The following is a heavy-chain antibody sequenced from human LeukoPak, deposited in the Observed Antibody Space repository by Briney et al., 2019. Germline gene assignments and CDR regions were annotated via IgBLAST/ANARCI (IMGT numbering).Heavy chain of an antibody. CDR3: ARDLFSGRPEVLVVAAGDY. J-gene: IGHJ4*02. Sequence: ASVKVSCKASGYTFTDYYIHWVRQAPGQGLEWMGWINPNSGGTNYAQKFQGRVTMTRDTSVSTAYMELSRLRSDDTAVYYCARDLFSGRPEVLVVAAGDYWGQGTLVTVSS. CDR2: INPNSGGT. D-gene: IGHD2-15*01. CDR1: GYTFTDYY. V-gene: IGHV1-2*02.